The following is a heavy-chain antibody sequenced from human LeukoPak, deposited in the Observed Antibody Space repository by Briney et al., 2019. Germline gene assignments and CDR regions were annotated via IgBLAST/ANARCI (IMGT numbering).Heavy chain of an antibody. CDR2: IYSGGKT. CDR1: GLVVSSNF. CDR3: ASLCSSTSCYNKGLKGFNFDY. D-gene: IGHD2-2*02. Sequence: PGGSLRLSCAASGLVVSSNFMSWVRQAPGKGLEWVSVIYSGGKTFYADSVKGRFTVSRDNSMNTLSLQMSSLRAEDTAVYYCASLCSSTSCYNKGLKGFNFDYWGQGTLVTVSS. J-gene: IGHJ4*02. V-gene: IGHV3-53*01.